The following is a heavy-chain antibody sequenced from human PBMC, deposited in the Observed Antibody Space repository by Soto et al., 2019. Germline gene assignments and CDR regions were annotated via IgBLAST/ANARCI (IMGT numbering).Heavy chain of an antibody. Sequence: QVRLVQSGAEVKKPGASVKVSCKASGYMFTTYAIHWVRQAPGHRLEWMAWINPANGKTKSSQKYQGRVTFTRDTSATTAYMELTSLTPEDTAVYYCARHSGQWLVLGTVDYWGQGTLVTVSS. D-gene: IGHD6-19*01. CDR3: ARHSGQWLVLGTVDY. V-gene: IGHV1-3*01. CDR2: INPANGKT. CDR1: GYMFTTYA. J-gene: IGHJ4*02.